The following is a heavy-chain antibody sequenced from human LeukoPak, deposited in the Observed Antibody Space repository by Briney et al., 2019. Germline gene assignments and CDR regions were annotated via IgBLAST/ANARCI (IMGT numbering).Heavy chain of an antibody. CDR3: EKDTRSGSYQNWFDH. D-gene: IGHD1-26*01. CDR2: ISDSGGST. CDR1: GGTFISYA. Sequence: SCKASGGTFISYAMSWVRQAPGKGLEGVSAISDSGGSTYYADSVKGRFTISRDTSKNTMYLQMKRLRAEDTAVYSCEKDTRSGSYQNWFDHWGQGTLVTVSS. V-gene: IGHV3-23*01. J-gene: IGHJ5*02.